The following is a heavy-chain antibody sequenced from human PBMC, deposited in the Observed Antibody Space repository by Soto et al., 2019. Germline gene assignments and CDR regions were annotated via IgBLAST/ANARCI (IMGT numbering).Heavy chain of an antibody. V-gene: IGHV3-30*19. CDR1: GFTFSSYG. CDR3: TRAMATSYSCCAMGV. D-gene: IGHD2-15*01. CDR2: LSYDLKNG. Sequence: QPGGSLRLSCVASGFTFSSYGMHWVRQAPGKGLEWVAVLSYDLKNGYYAESVKGRFTIARDNSTSTLFLEMSSLRVEDTAVYYCTRAMATSYSCCAMGVWGPGTRVT. J-gene: IGHJ6*02.